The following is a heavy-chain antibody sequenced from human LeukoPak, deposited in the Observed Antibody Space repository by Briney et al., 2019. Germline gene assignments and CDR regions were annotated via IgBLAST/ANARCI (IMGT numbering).Heavy chain of an antibody. CDR3: ATDRGVRAPFDY. CDR2: FDPEDGET. Sequence: ASVKVSCKVSGYTLTELSMHWVRQAPGKGLEWMGGFDPEDGETIYAQKFQGRVTMTEDTSTDTAYMELSSLRSEDTAVYYCATDRGVRAPFDYWGQGTLVTVSS. J-gene: IGHJ4*02. D-gene: IGHD3-10*01. V-gene: IGHV1-24*01. CDR1: GYTLTELS.